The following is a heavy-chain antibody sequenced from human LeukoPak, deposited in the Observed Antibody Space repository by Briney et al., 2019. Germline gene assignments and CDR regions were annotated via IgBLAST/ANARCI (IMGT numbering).Heavy chain of an antibody. CDR3: ARESKESYGSSFYF. CDR1: GFTFSNYA. V-gene: IGHV3-30-3*01. Sequence: PGGSLRLSCAASGFTFSNYAMHWVRQAPGKGLEWVAVISYDGSNKYYANSVKGRFTISRDNSKNTLYAQMDSLRAEDTAVYYCARESKESYGSSFYFWGQGTLVTVSS. J-gene: IGHJ4*02. D-gene: IGHD3-10*01. CDR2: ISYDGSNK.